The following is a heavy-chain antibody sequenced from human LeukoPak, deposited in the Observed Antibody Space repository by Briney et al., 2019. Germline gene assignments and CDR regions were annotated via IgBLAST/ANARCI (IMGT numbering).Heavy chain of an antibody. V-gene: IGHV3-48*03. J-gene: IGHJ4*02. CDR3: ARDNYDSSGYYFD. D-gene: IGHD3-22*01. Sequence: GGSLRLSCAASGFTFNIYETNWVRQAPGKGLEWVSYISSSGSTTHYADSVKGRFTISRDNAKKSLYLQMNSLRAEDTAVYYCARDNYDSSGYYFDWGQGTLVTVSS. CDR2: ISSSGSTT. CDR1: GFTFNIYE.